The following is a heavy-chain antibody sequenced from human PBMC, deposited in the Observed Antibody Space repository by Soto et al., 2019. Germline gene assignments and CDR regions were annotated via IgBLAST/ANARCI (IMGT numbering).Heavy chain of an antibody. CDR2: ISSSSSYI. Sequence: EVQLVESGGGLVKPGGSLRLSCAASGFTFSSYSMNWVRQAPGKGLEWVSSISSSSSYIYYADSVKGRFTISRDNAKNSLYLQMNSLRAEDTAVYYCARATGYSYAGFDSWGQGTLVTVSS. V-gene: IGHV3-21*01. J-gene: IGHJ4*02. CDR1: GFTFSSYS. CDR3: ARATGYSYAGFDS. D-gene: IGHD5-18*01.